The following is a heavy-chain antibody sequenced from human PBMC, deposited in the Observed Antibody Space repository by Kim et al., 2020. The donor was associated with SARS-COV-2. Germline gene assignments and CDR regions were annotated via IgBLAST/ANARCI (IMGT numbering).Heavy chain of an antibody. CDR3: TTEKKRFGELLMLDYYYMDV. CDR2: IKSKTDGGTT. CDR1: GFTFSNAW. D-gene: IGHD3-10*01. Sequence: GGSLRLSCAASGFTFSNAWMSWVRQAPGKGLEWVGRIKSKTDGGTTDYAAPVKGRFTISRDDSKNTLYLQMNSLKTEDTAVYYCTTEKKRFGELLMLDYYYMDVRGKGTTVTVSS. J-gene: IGHJ6*03. V-gene: IGHV3-15*01.